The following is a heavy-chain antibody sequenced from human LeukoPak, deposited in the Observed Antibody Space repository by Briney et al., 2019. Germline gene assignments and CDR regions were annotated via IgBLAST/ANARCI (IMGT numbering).Heavy chain of an antibody. Sequence: GGSLRLSCAASGFTFSSYAMSWVRHAPGKGLEWVSAISGSGGSTYYADSVKGRFTISRDNSKNTLYLQMNSLRAEDTAVYYCAKDQYYGSGGYFDPWGQGTLVTVSS. CDR3: AKDQYYGSGGYFDP. CDR1: GFTFSSYA. V-gene: IGHV3-23*01. CDR2: ISGSGGST. D-gene: IGHD3-10*01. J-gene: IGHJ5*02.